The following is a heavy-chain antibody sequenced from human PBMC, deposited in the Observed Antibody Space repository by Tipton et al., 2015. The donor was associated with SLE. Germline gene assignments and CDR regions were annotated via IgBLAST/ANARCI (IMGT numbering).Heavy chain of an antibody. Sequence: TLSLTCSVSGGSITTRFYYRAWVRQPQGKGLQWIGSIYHNGSTYYTPSLKSRVTISLDTFTNKFSLKLNSVTAADTAVYYCAKRQWLRQGILDSWGQGTLVTVSS. V-gene: IGHV4-39*07. CDR1: GGSITTRFYY. D-gene: IGHD6-19*01. CDR3: AKRQWLRQGILDS. J-gene: IGHJ4*02. CDR2: IYHNGST.